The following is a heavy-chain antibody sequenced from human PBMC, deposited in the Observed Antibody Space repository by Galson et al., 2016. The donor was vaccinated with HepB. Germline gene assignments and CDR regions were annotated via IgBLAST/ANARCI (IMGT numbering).Heavy chain of an antibody. V-gene: IGHV1-3*01. CDR2: INAGDGRT. D-gene: IGHD6-25*01. J-gene: IGHJ4*02. Sequence: SVKVSCKASGYAFTSHPLHWVRQAPGQRPEWMGWINAGDGRTKYSETFQGRLYISRDASASVAYLELTSLTSEYTGVYFCARDRADSASGGFDFWGQGALITVSS. CDR3: ARDRADSASGGFDF. CDR1: GYAFTSHP.